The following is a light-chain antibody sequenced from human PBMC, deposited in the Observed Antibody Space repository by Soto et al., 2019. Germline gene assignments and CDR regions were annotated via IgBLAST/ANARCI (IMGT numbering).Light chain of an antibody. CDR3: MQALQTPPYN. Sequence: DIVMTQSPLSLAVTPGESASISCRSSQSLLHSNGYNFLDWYLQKAGQYPRLLIYLGSNRASGVPDRFSGSGSGTDFTLTISRVEAEDVGVYYCMQALQTPPYNFGQGTKLEIK. CDR1: QSLLHSNGYNF. J-gene: IGKJ2*01. CDR2: LGS. V-gene: IGKV2-28*01.